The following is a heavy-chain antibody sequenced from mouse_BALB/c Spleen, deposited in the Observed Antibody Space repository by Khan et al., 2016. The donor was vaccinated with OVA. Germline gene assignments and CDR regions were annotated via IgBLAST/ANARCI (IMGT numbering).Heavy chain of an antibody. CDR1: GYTFTSYW. CDR2: IYPSDSYT. Sequence: QVQLQQPGAELVRPGASVKLSCKASGYTFTSYWINWVKQRPGQGLEWIGNIYPSDSYTDYNQKFKDKATLTVDKSSSTDYMQIRSPTSEDSAVYFCTRHGSSYDAMDYWGQGTSVTVSS. D-gene: IGHD1-1*01. CDR3: TRHGSSYDAMDY. V-gene: IGHV1-69*02. J-gene: IGHJ4*01.